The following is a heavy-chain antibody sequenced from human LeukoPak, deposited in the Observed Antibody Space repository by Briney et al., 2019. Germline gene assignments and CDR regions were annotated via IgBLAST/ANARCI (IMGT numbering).Heavy chain of an antibody. CDR2: ISGSGGST. J-gene: IGHJ4*02. Sequence: GGSLRLSCAASGFTFSSYAMSWVRQAPGKGLEWVSAISGSGGSTYYADSAKGRFTISRDNSKNTLYLQMNSLRAEDTAVYYCAKDYSLPEGGYWGQGTLVTVSS. V-gene: IGHV3-23*01. D-gene: IGHD4-11*01. CDR3: AKDYSLPEGGY. CDR1: GFTFSSYA.